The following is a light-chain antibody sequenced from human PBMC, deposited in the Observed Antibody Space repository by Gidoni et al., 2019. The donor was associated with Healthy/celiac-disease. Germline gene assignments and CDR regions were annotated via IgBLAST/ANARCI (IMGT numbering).Light chain of an antibody. Sequence: EIVLTQSPATLSLSPGERATLSCRASQSVSSYLAWYQQKPGQAPRLLIYEAYNRANGIPARFSGSGSGTDFTLTISSLEPEDFAVYYCQQRSNLLTFGGGTKVEIK. CDR3: QQRSNLLT. V-gene: IGKV3-11*01. J-gene: IGKJ4*01. CDR1: QSVSSY. CDR2: EAY.